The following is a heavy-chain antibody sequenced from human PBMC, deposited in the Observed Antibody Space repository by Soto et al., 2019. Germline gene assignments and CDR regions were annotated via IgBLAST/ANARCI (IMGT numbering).Heavy chain of an antibody. J-gene: IGHJ6*03. Sequence: QLQLQESGPGLVKPSETLSLMCSVSGASMKGCGYYWGWIRQRPGKGLGWIGTIHNSGEPLYNPSSTGRATTSMATPNNQFSLKLNSLTAADTAVYYCARPRIESSYTYNYSYIDVCGRGTMVTV. V-gene: IGHV4-39*01. D-gene: IGHD2-2*02. CDR1: GASMKGCGYY. CDR3: ARPRIESSYTYNYSYIDV. CDR2: IHNSGEP.